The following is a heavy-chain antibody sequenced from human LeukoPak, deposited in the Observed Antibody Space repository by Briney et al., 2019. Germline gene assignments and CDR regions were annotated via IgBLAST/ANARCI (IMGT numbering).Heavy chain of an antibody. V-gene: IGHV1-18*04. CDR2: VSTYNGNT. D-gene: IGHD3-10*01. J-gene: IGHJ4*02. CDR1: GYTFTKYG. Sequence: ASVKVSCKASGYTFTKYGISWVRQAPGQGLEWMGWVSTYNGNTNYAQKFEGRVTMTADSSTNSAYMELLSLRSDDTAVYYCARVTLDSFGSRSYQSDYWGQGTLVTASS. CDR3: ARVTLDSFGSRSYQSDY.